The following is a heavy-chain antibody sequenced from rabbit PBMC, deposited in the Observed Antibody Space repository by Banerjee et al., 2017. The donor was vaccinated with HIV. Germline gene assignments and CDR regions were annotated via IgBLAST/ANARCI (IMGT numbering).Heavy chain of an antibody. J-gene: IGHJ4*01. Sequence: QEQLVESGGGLVQPEGSLTLTCTASGFSFSNRYWIWWVRQAPGKGLEWIAYIATGSSGSTAYANWAKGRFTISKTSSTTVTLQMTSLTAADTATYFCARDLAGVIGWNFGLWGQGTLVTVS. CDR2: IATGSSGST. V-gene: IGHV1S45*01. D-gene: IGHD4-1*01. CDR3: ARDLAGVIGWNFGL. CDR1: GFSFSNRYW.